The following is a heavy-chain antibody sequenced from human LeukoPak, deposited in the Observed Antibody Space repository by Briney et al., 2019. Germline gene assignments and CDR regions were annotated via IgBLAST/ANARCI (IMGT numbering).Heavy chain of an antibody. CDR2: IYYSGST. V-gene: IGHV4-30-4*08. CDR3: ARSAVVTIFGVADDAFDI. D-gene: IGHD3-3*01. J-gene: IGHJ3*02. Sequence: SWIRQPPGKGLEWIGYIYYSGSTYYNPSLKSRVTISVDTSKNQFSLKLSSVTAADTAVYYCARSAVVTIFGVADDAFDIWGQGTMVTVSS.